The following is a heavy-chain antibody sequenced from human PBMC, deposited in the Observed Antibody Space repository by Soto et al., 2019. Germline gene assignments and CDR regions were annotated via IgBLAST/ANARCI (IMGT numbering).Heavy chain of an antibody. CDR3: ARRYGGNFVY. CDR2: IYYSGST. Sequence: SETLSLTCTVSGGSISSYYWSWIRQPPGKGLEWIGYIYYSGSTNYKTSLKSRVTISVDTSKNQFSLNLSFVTAADTAVYYCARRYGGNFVYWGQGILVTVSS. CDR1: GGSISSYY. J-gene: IGHJ4*02. D-gene: IGHD1-26*01. V-gene: IGHV4-59*08.